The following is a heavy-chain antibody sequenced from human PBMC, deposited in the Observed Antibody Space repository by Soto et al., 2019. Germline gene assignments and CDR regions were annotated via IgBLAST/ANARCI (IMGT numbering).Heavy chain of an antibody. CDR2: INPSGGST. CDR1: GYTFTSYY. CDR3: ARDLFTMVRGAIYYGMDV. J-gene: IGHJ6*02. Sequence: ASVKVSCKXSGYTFTSYYMHWVRQAPGQGFEWMGIINPSGGSTSYAQKFQGRVTMTRDTSTSTVYMELSSLRSEDTAVYYCARDLFTMVRGAIYYGMDVWGQGTTVTVSS. D-gene: IGHD3-10*01. V-gene: IGHV1-46*01.